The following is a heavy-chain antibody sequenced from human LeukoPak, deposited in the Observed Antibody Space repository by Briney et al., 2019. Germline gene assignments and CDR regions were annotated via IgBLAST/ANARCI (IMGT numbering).Heavy chain of an antibody. D-gene: IGHD5-18*01. CDR1: GGSFSGYY. V-gene: IGHV4-34*01. Sequence: SETLSLTCAVYGGSFSGYYWSWIRQPPGKGLEWIGEINHSGGTNYNPSLKSRVTISVDTSKNQFSLKLSSVTAADTAVYYCARHGSSSYGYFDYWGQGTLVTVSS. CDR3: ARHGSSSYGYFDY. CDR2: INHSGGT. J-gene: IGHJ4*02.